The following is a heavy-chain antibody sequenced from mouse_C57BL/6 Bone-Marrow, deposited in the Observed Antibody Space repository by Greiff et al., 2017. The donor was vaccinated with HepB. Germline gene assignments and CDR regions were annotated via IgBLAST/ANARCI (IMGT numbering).Heavy chain of an antibody. CDR3: ASGAGTRWFAY. D-gene: IGHD4-1*01. Sequence: QVQLKQPGAELVKPGASVKLSCKASGYTFTSYWMHWVKQRPGRGLEWIGRIDPNSGGTKYNEKFKSKATLTGDKPSSTACMQLSSLPSEASAVYYCASGAGTRWFAYWGQGTLVTVSA. J-gene: IGHJ3*01. CDR1: GYTFTSYW. V-gene: IGHV1-72*01. CDR2: IDPNSGGT.